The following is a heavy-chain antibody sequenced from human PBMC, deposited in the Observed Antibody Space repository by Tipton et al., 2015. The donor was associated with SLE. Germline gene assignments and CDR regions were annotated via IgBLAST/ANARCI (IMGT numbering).Heavy chain of an antibody. CDR1: GGSIRSGSYY. V-gene: IGHV4-61*02. D-gene: IGHD5-12*01. CDR3: ARGGDIVATRGWYYMDV. CDR2: IYTTGST. J-gene: IGHJ6*03. Sequence: TLSLTCSVSGGSIRSGSYYWSWIRQPAGKGLEWIGRIYTTGSTNYNPSLKSRVTISVDTSKNQFSLKLSSVTAADTAVYYCARGGDIVATRGWYYMDVWGKGTTVTVSS.